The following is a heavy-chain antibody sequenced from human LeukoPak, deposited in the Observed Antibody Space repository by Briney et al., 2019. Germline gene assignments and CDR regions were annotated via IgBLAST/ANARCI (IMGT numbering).Heavy chain of an antibody. CDR1: GFTFRTYW. Sequence: PGGSLRLSCAASGFTFRTYWMTWVRQAPGKGLEWVANIKEDGSEKSYVDSVKGRFTISRDNAKNSLYLQMNSLRAEDTAVYYCARDLTLNPDTAMVLPPYYCYYGMDVWGQGTTVTVSS. D-gene: IGHD5-18*01. CDR3: ARDLTLNPDTAMVLPPYYCYYGMDV. J-gene: IGHJ6*02. V-gene: IGHV3-7*01. CDR2: IKEDGSEK.